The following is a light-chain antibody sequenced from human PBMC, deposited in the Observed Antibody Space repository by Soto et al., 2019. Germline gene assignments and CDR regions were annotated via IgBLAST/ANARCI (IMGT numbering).Light chain of an antibody. CDR2: GTS. Sequence: EIVMSQSPATLSVSTGERATLSCRASESVIRNLAWFQQKPGQAPRLLIYGTSTRATGIPARFSGSGSGTEFTLTISSLQSEDFAVYYCQQYNNWPPGTFGQGTKVDIK. V-gene: IGKV3-15*01. CDR1: ESVIRN. CDR3: QQYNNWPPGT. J-gene: IGKJ1*01.